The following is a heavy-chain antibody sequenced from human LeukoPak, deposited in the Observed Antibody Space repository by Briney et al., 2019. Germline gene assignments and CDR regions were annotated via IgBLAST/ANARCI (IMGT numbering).Heavy chain of an antibody. D-gene: IGHD1-14*01. V-gene: IGHV4-30-2*01. CDR1: GGSISSGGHY. Sequence: PSQTLSLTCTVSGGSISSGGHYWSWIRQPPGKGLEWIGYIYHSGSTYYNPSLKSRVTISVDRSKNQFSLKLSSVTAADTAVYYCAKSSQGPQPEPEEWFDPWGQGTLVTVSS. CDR2: IYHSGST. J-gene: IGHJ5*02. CDR3: AKSSQGPQPEPEEWFDP.